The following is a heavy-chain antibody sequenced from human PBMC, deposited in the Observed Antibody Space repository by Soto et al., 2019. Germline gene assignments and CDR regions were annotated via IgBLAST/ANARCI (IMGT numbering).Heavy chain of an antibody. CDR2: IIPIFGTA. D-gene: IGHD1-7*01. CDR3: AREAGITGTTFYYYGMDI. J-gene: IGHJ6*02. Sequence: SVKVSCKASGGTFSSYAISWVRQAPGQGLEWMGGIIPIFGTANYAQKFQGRVTITADESTSTAYMELSSLRSEDTAVYYCAREAGITGTTFYYYGMDIWGQGTLVTVSS. V-gene: IGHV1-69*13. CDR1: GGTFSSYA.